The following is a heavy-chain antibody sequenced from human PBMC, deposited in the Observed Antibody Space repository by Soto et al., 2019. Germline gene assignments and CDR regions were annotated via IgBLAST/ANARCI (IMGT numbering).Heavy chain of an antibody. J-gene: IGHJ5*02. V-gene: IGHV4-39*01. CDR2: AYYSGST. Sequence: DTLALTYPFLFSSFISCRDSCGWIRQPPAPGLEWIGSAYYSGSTSYNPSLKSRVTMSVDTSKNQFSLKLSSVTAADTAVYYCATRQGGSYNWFDPWGQGTLVTVSS. D-gene: IGHD2-15*01. CDR1: FSSFISCRDS. CDR3: ATRQGGSYNWFDP.